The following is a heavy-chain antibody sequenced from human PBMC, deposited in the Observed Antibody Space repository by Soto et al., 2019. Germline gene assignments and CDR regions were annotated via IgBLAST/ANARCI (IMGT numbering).Heavy chain of an antibody. V-gene: IGHV1-3*05. CDR3: ARGRSYSSSWYYFDY. D-gene: IGHD6-13*01. Sequence: QVQLVQSGAEEKKPGASVKVSCKASGYTFTSYAMHWVRQAPGQRLEWMGWINAGNGNTKYSQKFQGRVTITRDTSASTAYKELSSLRSEDTAVYYCARGRSYSSSWYYFDYWGQGTLVTVSS. J-gene: IGHJ4*02. CDR1: GYTFTSYA. CDR2: INAGNGNT.